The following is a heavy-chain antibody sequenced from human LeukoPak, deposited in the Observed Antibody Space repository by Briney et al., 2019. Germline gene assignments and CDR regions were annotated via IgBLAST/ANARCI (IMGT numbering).Heavy chain of an antibody. CDR3: ARHLARITIFGVARGYFDY. D-gene: IGHD3-3*01. CDR2: IYHSGTT. Sequence: SETLSLTCAVSGFTISSGYYLGWTRQPPRKGLEGIGSIYHSGTTYYNPSLKSRVTISVDTSKNQFSMKLSSVTAEDTAVYYCARHLARITIFGVARGYFDYWGQGTLVTVSS. V-gene: IGHV4-38-2*01. CDR1: GFTISSGYY. J-gene: IGHJ4*02.